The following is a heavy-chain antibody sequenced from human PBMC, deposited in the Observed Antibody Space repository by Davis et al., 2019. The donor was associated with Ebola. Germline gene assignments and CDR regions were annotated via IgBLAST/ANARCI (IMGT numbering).Heavy chain of an antibody. CDR1: GFNFSSHW. Sequence: PGGSLRLSCAASGFNFSSHWMYWVRQGPGKGLGWVANIKYDGSKKYSVDSVKDRFTISRDNAKNSLYLQMNSLRVEDTAVYYCATELSGDAFDIWGRGTMVIVSS. J-gene: IGHJ3*02. CDR2: IKYDGSKK. CDR3: ATELSGDAFDI. V-gene: IGHV3-7*03. D-gene: IGHD1-26*01.